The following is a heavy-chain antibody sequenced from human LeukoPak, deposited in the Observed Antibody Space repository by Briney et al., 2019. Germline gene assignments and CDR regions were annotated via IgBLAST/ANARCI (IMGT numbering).Heavy chain of an antibody. Sequence: QPGGSLRLSCVASGFTVASTYMSWVRQAPGKGLEWVSVSYSGGGTYYADSVKGRFTISRDNSENTLYLQMNSLRAEDTAVYYCVRGGPFLRVTPSGNDYWGQGTLVTVSS. CDR1: GFTVASTY. V-gene: IGHV3-66*01. CDR3: VRGGPFLRVTPSGNDY. J-gene: IGHJ4*02. CDR2: SYSGGGT. D-gene: IGHD2-21*02.